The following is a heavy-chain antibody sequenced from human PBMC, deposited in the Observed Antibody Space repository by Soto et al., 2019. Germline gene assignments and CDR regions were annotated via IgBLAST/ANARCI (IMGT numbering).Heavy chain of an antibody. Sequence: SETLSLTCAVYGGSFSSYYWSWIRQPPGKGLEWIGYIYYSGSTNYNPSLKSRVTISVDTSKNQFSLKLSSVTAADTAVYYCARYLTPYSSSWYRSGYYYGMDVWGQGTTVTVSS. V-gene: IGHV4-59*01. J-gene: IGHJ6*02. CDR1: GGSFSSYY. CDR3: ARYLTPYSSSWYRSGYYYGMDV. CDR2: IYYSGST. D-gene: IGHD6-13*01.